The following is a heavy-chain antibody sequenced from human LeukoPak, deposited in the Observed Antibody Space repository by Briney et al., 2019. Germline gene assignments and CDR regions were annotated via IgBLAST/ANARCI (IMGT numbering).Heavy chain of an antibody. J-gene: IGHJ5*02. Sequence: SETLSPTCTVSGDSISSYYWSWIPQPPGKGLEWIGYIYYSGSTKYNPSLKSRVTISVDTPKIQFSLKLSSVTAADTAVYYCARWQYTISSGWFDPWGQGTLVTVSS. D-gene: IGHD6-6*01. V-gene: IGHV4-59*08. CDR1: GDSISSYY. CDR2: IYYSGST. CDR3: ARWQYTISSGWFDP.